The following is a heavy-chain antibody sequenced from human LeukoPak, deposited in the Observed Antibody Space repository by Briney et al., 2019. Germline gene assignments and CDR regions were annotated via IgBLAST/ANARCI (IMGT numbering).Heavy chain of an antibody. V-gene: IGHV4-61*02. J-gene: IGHJ3*02. CDR1: GGSISSGSYY. CDR2: IYTSGST. CDR3: ARDLLYYYDSSGYYYVSAFDI. D-gene: IGHD3-22*01. Sequence: SQTLSLTCTVSGGSISSGSYYWSWIRQPAGKGLEWIGRIYTSGSTNYNPSLKSRVTISVDTSKNQFSLKLSSVTAADTAVYYCARDLLYYYDSSGYYYVSAFDIWGQGTMVTVSS.